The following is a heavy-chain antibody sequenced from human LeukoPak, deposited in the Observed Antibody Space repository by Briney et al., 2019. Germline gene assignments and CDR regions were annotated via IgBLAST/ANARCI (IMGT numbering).Heavy chain of an antibody. CDR1: GYTFTSYV. V-gene: IGHV1-8*03. Sequence: GASVKVSCKASGYTFTSYVINWVRQATGQGLEWMGWMNPNSGNTGYAQKFQGRVTITRNTSISTAYMELSSLRSEDTAVYYCARRHVEYSSSSDPYYFDYWGQGTLVTVSS. D-gene: IGHD6-6*01. CDR3: ARRHVEYSSSSDPYYFDY. CDR2: MNPNSGNT. J-gene: IGHJ4*02.